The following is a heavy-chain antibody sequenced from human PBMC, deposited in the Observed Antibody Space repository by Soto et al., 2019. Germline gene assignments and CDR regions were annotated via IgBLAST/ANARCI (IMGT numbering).Heavy chain of an antibody. Sequence: QVQLQESGPGLVKSSGTLSLACTVSGDSIRTSNWWSWVRQTPGKGLEWIGEIYSSGTTNFNPSLTRPVSISVDESRNQFSLNLTSVTAADTAVYFCARAPGVVVGTSILSSWFDPWGQGTLVIVSS. CDR3: ARAPGVVVGTSILSSWFDP. J-gene: IGHJ5*02. CDR1: GDSIRTSNW. D-gene: IGHD2-21*02. CDR2: IYSSGTT. V-gene: IGHV4-4*02.